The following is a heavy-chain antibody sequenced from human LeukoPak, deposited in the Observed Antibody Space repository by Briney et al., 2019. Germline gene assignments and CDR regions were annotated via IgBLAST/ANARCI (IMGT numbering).Heavy chain of an antibody. D-gene: IGHD2-2*01. CDR2: IIPIFGTA. CDR1: GGTFSSYA. J-gene: IGHJ4*02. Sequence: SVKVSCKASGGTFSSYAISWVRQAPGQGLEWMGGIIPIFGTANYAQKFQGRVTITADESTSTAYMELSSLRSEDTAVYYCARVRFGCSSTSCYGDFDYWGQGTLVTVSP. CDR3: ARVRFGCSSTSCYGDFDY. V-gene: IGHV1-69*01.